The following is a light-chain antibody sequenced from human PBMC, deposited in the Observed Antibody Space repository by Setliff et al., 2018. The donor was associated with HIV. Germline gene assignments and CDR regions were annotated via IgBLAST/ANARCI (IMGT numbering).Light chain of an antibody. CDR2: EVS. J-gene: IGLJ1*01. CDR1: SSDVGGYNY. Sequence: QSGLTQPAPVSGSPGQSITISCTGTSSDVGGYNYVSWYQHHPGKAPKLMICEVSNRPSGVSNRFSGSKSGNTASLTISGLQADDEADYYCSSYTSSSLYVFGTGTKAPS. V-gene: IGLV2-14*01. CDR3: SSYTSSSLYV.